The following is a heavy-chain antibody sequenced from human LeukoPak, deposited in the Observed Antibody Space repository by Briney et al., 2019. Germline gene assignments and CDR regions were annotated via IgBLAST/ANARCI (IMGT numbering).Heavy chain of an antibody. CDR3: AKDLGTSGWYINS. V-gene: IGHV3-23*01. D-gene: IGHD6-19*01. Sequence: GGSLRLSCAASGFTSSSYAMTWVRQAPGKGLEWVSAITSSGATTYYADSVKGRFTISRDNSKNTLYLQMNSLRAEDTAVYHCAKDLGTSGWYINSWGQGTLVTVSS. J-gene: IGHJ4*02. CDR2: ITSSGATT. CDR1: GFTSSSYA.